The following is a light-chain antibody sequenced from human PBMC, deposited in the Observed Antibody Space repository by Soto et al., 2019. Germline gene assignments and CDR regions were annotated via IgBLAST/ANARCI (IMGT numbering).Light chain of an antibody. CDR3: QQYNGWPIT. J-gene: IGKJ5*01. CDR1: QSVGNN. CDR2: GAS. Sequence: EIGMTQSPGALSVSPGERVTHSCRASQSVGNNLAWHQQKPGQAPRLLIYGASTRATGFPARFSGSGSGTEFTLTISSLQSEDFAVYYCQQYNGWPITFGQGARLEI. V-gene: IGKV3-15*01.